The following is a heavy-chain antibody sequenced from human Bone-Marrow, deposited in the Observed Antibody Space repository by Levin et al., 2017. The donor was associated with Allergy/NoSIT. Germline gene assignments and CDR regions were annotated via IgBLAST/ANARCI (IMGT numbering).Heavy chain of an antibody. CDR1: GFTFSNYP. CDR3: AKGLGPGISVLEY. Sequence: GESLKISCVASGFTFSNYPVHWVRQAPGEGLEWVSTIGNGGDTYYVDSVKGRFTISRDNPKNTLYLQMNSLRVDDTAVYYCAKGLGPGISVLEYWGQGTLVTVSS. V-gene: IGHV3-23*01. J-gene: IGHJ4*02. CDR2: IGNGGDT. D-gene: IGHD3-16*01.